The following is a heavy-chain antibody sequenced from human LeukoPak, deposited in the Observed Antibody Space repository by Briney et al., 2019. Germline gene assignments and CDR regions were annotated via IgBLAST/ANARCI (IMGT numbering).Heavy chain of an antibody. CDR2: MNPNSVNT. J-gene: IGHJ4*02. V-gene: IGHV1-8*01. CDR1: GDTFTSYD. D-gene: IGHD1/OR15-1a*01. CDR3: ASGPGGNQAEVEQ. Sequence: GASVKVSCKASGDTFTSYDINWVRQATGQRLEWMGWMNPNSVNTGYAQKFQGRVTMTRNTSISTAYMELSSLRSEETTGYYCASGPGGNQAEVEQWGQGTLVPVLS.